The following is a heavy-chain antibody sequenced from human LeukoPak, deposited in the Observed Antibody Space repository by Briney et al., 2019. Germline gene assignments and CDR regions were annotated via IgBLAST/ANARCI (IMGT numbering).Heavy chain of an antibody. V-gene: IGHV1-18*01. CDR2: ISVYNGNT. J-gene: IGHJ5*02. Sequence: GASVKVSCKASGYTFTSYGISWVRQAPGQGLEWMGWISVYNGNTNYAQKFQGRVTMTTDTSTSTAYMELRRLRSDDTAVYYCARDIKRSRARWENLGFDRWGQGTLVTVSS. CDR3: ARDIKRSRARWENLGFDR. CDR1: GYTFTSYG. D-gene: IGHD1-14*01.